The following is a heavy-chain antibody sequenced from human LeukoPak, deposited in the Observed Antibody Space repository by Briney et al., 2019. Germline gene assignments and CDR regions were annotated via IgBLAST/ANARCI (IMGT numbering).Heavy chain of an antibody. CDR3: ARLGYRSGSYGLDY. CDR1: GGSLSSYY. J-gene: IGHJ4*02. CDR2: IYYSGST. V-gene: IGHV4-59*01. Sequence: SETLSLSCTVSGGSLSSYYWSWIRQPPGKGLEWIGYIYYSGSTNYNPSLKSRVTISVDTSKNQFSLKLSSVTAADTAVYYCARLGYRSGSYGLDYWGQGTLVTVSS. D-gene: IGHD3-10*01.